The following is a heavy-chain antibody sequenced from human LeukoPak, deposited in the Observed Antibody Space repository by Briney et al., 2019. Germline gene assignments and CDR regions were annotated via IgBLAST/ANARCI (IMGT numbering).Heavy chain of an antibody. J-gene: IGHJ6*02. CDR3: ARGRRFSYYGLDV. Sequence: SETLSLTCAVYGGSFSGYYWSWTRQPPGKGLEWIGEINHSGSTNYNPSLKSRVTISVDTSKNQFSLKLSSVTAADTAVYYCARGRRFSYYGLDVWGQGTTVTVSS. CDR2: INHSGST. V-gene: IGHV4-34*01. D-gene: IGHD3-16*01. CDR1: GGSFSGYY.